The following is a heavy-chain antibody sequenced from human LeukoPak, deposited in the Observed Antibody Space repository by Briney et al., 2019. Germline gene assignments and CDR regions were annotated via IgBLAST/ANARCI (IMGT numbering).Heavy chain of an antibody. J-gene: IGHJ4*02. CDR3: AKEGYGDYNLPWFDY. V-gene: IGHV3-9*01. CDR1: GFTFDDYA. D-gene: IGHD4-17*01. CDR2: ISWNSGSI. Sequence: GRSLRLSCAASGFTFDDYAMHWVGQASGKGLEWVSGISWNSGSIGYADSVKGQFTISRDNAKNSLYLQMNSLRAGDTALYYCAKEGYGDYNLPWFDYWGQGTLVTVSS.